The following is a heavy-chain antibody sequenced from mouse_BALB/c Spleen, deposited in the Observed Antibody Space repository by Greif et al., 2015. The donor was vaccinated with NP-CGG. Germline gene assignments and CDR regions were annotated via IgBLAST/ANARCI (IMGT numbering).Heavy chain of an antibody. J-gene: IGHJ1*01. D-gene: IGHD2-1*01. Sequence: VQLQQSGPELVKPGASVKISCKTSGYTFTEYTMHWVKQSHGKSLEWIGGINPNNGGTSYNQKFKGKATLTVDKSSSTADMELRSRRSEDSAVDYCARGNGNYWYFDVWGAGTTVTVSA. CDR2: INPNNGGT. CDR1: GYTFTEYT. CDR3: ARGNGNYWYFDV. V-gene: IGHV1-18*01.